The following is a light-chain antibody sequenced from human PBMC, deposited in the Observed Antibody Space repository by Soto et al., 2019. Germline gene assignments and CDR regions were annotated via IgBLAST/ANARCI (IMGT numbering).Light chain of an antibody. CDR1: SSDVGGYNY. CDR3: SSYTSSSTLNV. J-gene: IGLJ2*01. V-gene: IGLV2-14*01. CDR2: EVS. Sequence: QSVLTQPASVSGSPGQSITISCTGTSSDVGGYNYVSWYQQHPGKAPKLMIYEVSNRPSGVSNRFSGSKSGNTASRTISGLQAEDEADYYCSSYTSSSTLNVFGGGTKVTVL.